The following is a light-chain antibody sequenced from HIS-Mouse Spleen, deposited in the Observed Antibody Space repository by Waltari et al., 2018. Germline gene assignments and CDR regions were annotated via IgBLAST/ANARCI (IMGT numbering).Light chain of an antibody. CDR1: SSNIGSNY. V-gene: IGLV1-47*01. CDR3: AAWDDSLSGPV. J-gene: IGLJ3*02. Sequence: QSVLTQPPSASGTPGQRVTISCSGSSSNIGSNYVYRYQQLPGTAPKPLIYRNNQRPSGVPARFSGSKSGTSASLAISGLRSEDEADYYCAAWDDSLSGPVFGGGTKLTVL. CDR2: RNN.